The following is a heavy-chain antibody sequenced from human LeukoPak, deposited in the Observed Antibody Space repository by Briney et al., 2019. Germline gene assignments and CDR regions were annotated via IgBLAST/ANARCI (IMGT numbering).Heavy chain of an antibody. V-gene: IGHV3-74*01. Sequence: GGSLRLSCAASGFTVSSNYVSWVRQAPGKGLVWVSRIYVDGRTTNYADSVKGRFTISRDNAKNTVYLEMNSPSVEDTATYYCIRDFRSADLWGQGTLVTVTS. CDR1: GFTVSSNY. J-gene: IGHJ5*02. CDR2: IYVDGRTT. CDR3: IRDFRSADL.